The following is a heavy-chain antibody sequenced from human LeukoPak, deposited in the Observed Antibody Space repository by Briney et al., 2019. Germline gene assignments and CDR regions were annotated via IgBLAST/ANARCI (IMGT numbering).Heavy chain of an antibody. CDR1: GGTFSSYA. CDR3: ARAPPTDSNYYDSSGYNNWFDP. V-gene: IGHV1-69*04. CDR2: IIPILGIA. D-gene: IGHD3-22*01. J-gene: IGHJ5*02. Sequence: GASVKVSCKASGGTFSSYAISWVRQAPGQGLEWMGRIIPILGIANYAQKSQGRVTITADKSTSTAYMELSSLRSEDTAVYYCARAPPTDSNYYDSSGYNNWFDPWGQGTLVTVSS.